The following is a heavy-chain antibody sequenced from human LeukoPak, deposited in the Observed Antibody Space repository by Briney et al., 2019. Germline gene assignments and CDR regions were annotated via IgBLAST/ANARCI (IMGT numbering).Heavy chain of an antibody. CDR2: INHSGST. Sequence: PSETLSLTCAVYGGSFSGYYWSWIRQPPGKGLEWIGEINHSGSTNYNPPLKSRVTISVDTSKNQFSLKLSSVTAADTAVYYCARGGNWVVAGIPYYFDYWGQGTLVTVSS. J-gene: IGHJ4*02. D-gene: IGHD6-19*01. V-gene: IGHV4-34*01. CDR1: GGSFSGYY. CDR3: ARGGNWVVAGIPYYFDY.